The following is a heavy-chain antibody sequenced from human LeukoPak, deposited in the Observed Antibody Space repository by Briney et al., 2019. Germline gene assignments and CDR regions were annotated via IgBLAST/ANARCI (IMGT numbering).Heavy chain of an antibody. D-gene: IGHD3-3*01. V-gene: IGHV4-30-4*01. CDR2: IYYSGST. J-gene: IGHJ6*02. CDR3: ARERFSEGMDV. Sequence: SETLSLTCTVSGGSISSYYWSWIRQPPGKGLEWIGHIYYSGSTYYNPSLKSRVTISVDTSKNQFSLKLSSVTAADTAVYYCARERFSEGMDVWGQGTTVTVSS. CDR1: GGSISSYY.